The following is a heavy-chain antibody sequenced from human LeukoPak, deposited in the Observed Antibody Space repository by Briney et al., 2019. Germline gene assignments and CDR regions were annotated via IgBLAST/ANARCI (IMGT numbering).Heavy chain of an antibody. CDR3: ARHSPRYYYYGMDV. CDR1: GGSISSYY. Sequence: PSETLSLTCTVSGGSISSYYWSWIRQPPGKGLEWIGYIYYGGSTNYNPSLKSRVTISVDTSKNQFSLKLTSVTAADTVVYYCARHSPRYYYYGMDVWGQGTTVTVSS. V-gene: IGHV4-59*08. J-gene: IGHJ6*02. CDR2: IYYGGST.